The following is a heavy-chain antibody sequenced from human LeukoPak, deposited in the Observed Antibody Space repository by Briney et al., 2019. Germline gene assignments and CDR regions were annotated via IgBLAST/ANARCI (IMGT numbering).Heavy chain of an antibody. Sequence: SETLSLTCTVSGGSISSHYCSSIRQPPGKGLEWIGYIYYSGSTNYNPSLKSRVTISVDTSKNQFSLKLSSVTAADMAVYYCARDRARGSYYDYWGQGTLVTVSS. CDR2: IYYSGST. D-gene: IGHD3-16*01. J-gene: IGHJ4*02. CDR1: GGSISSHY. CDR3: ARDRARGSYYDY. V-gene: IGHV4-59*11.